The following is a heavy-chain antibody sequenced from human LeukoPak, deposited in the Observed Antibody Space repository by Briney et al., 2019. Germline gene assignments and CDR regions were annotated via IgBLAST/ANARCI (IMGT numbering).Heavy chain of an antibody. CDR3: ARGANSGSYRSDY. V-gene: IGHV3-20*04. CDR2: INWNGGST. D-gene: IGHD1-26*01. Sequence: GGSLRLSCAASGFTFGDYAMTWVRQAPGKGLEWVSGINWNGGSTGYADSVKGRFTISRDNAKNSLYLQMNSLSAEDTALYYCARGANSGSYRSDYWGQGTLVTVSS. J-gene: IGHJ4*02. CDR1: GFTFGDYA.